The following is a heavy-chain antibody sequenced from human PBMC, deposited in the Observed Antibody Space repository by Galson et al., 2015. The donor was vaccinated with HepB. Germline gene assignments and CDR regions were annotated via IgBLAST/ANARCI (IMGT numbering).Heavy chain of an antibody. Sequence: SLRLSCAASGFTFSSYGMHWVRQAPGKGLEWVAVIWYDGSNKYYADSVKGRFTISRDNSKNTLYLQMNSLRAEDTAVYYCARDAGFGELPSFYFDYWGQGTLVTVSS. CDR3: ARDAGFGELPSFYFDY. CDR2: IWYDGSNK. D-gene: IGHD3-10*01. J-gene: IGHJ4*02. V-gene: IGHV3-33*01. CDR1: GFTFSSYG.